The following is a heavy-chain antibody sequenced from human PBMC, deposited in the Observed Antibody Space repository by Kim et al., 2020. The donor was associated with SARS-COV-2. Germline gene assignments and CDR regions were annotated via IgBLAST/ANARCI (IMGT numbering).Heavy chain of an antibody. CDR2: ST. J-gene: IGHJ4*02. CDR3: ARHKIRYFDY. Sequence: STNDSPYLKGRVTISVDTSKNQFSLKLSSVTAADTAVYYCARHKIRYFDYWGQGTLVTVSS. V-gene: IGHV4-61*07.